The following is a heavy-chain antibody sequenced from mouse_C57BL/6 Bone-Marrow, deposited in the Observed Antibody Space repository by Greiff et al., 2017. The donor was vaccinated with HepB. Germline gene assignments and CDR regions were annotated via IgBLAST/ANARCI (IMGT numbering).Heavy chain of an antibody. CDR1: GFTFSSYG. Sequence: EVQLVESGGDLVKPGGSLKLSCAASGFTFSSYGMSWVRQTPDKRLEWVATISSGGSYTYYPDSVKGRFTISRDNAKNTLYLQMSSLTSEDTAMYYCARQGVYYYGTGYAMDYWGQGTSVTVSS. CDR3: ARQGVYYYGTGYAMDY. J-gene: IGHJ4*01. CDR2: ISSGGSYT. V-gene: IGHV5-6*01. D-gene: IGHD1-1*01.